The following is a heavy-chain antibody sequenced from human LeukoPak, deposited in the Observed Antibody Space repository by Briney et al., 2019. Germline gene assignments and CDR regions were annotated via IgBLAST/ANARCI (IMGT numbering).Heavy chain of an antibody. J-gene: IGHJ2*01. CDR2: IIPIFGTA. D-gene: IGHD3-9*01. Sequence: SVKVSCKASVDSVSSYAISWVRQAPGQGLEWVGGIIPIFGTANYAQKFQGRVTITADESTSTAYMELSSLRSEDTAVYYCARVCLTIPYWYFDLWGRGTLVTVSS. CDR3: ARVCLTIPYWYFDL. CDR1: VDSVSSYA. V-gene: IGHV1-69*13.